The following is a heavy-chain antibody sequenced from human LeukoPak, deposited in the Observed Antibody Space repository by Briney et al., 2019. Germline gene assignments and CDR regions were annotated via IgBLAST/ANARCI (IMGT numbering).Heavy chain of an antibody. D-gene: IGHD3-10*01. Sequence: GGSLRLSCAASGFTFSRYWMHWVRQAPGKGLVWVSRINSDGGSTTYADSVKGRFTISRDNAKNTLYLQMSSLRAADTAVYYCARAPVTLGISWFDPWGQGSLVTLSS. J-gene: IGHJ5*02. CDR2: INSDGGST. CDR1: GFTFSRYW. CDR3: ARAPVTLGISWFDP. V-gene: IGHV3-74*01.